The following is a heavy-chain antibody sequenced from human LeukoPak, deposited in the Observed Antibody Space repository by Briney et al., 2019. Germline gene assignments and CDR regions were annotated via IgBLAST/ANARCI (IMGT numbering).Heavy chain of an antibody. J-gene: IGHJ4*02. Sequence: PGGSLRLSCAASGFTFSDYYMSWIRQAPGKGLEWVSYVSSSGSTIYYADSVKGRFTISRDNAKNSLYLQMNSLRAEDTAVYYCTTDGPIVGASLLWYYWGQGTLVTVSS. D-gene: IGHD1-26*01. CDR3: TTDGPIVGASLLWYY. V-gene: IGHV3-11*01. CDR1: GFTFSDYY. CDR2: VSSSGSTI.